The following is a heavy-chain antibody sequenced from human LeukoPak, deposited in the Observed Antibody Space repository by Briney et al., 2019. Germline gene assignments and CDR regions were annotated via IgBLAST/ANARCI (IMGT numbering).Heavy chain of an antibody. Sequence: SETLSLTCTVSGYSISSGYYWGWIRPPPGKGREWIGIIYHSGSTYNNPSLKSRVTISVDTPKNQFSLKLSSVTAADTAVYYCARGMRSGYCDYWGQGTLVTVSS. D-gene: IGHD2-8*01. CDR1: GYSISSGYY. CDR2: IYHSGST. CDR3: ARGMRSGYCDY. V-gene: IGHV4-38-2*02. J-gene: IGHJ4*02.